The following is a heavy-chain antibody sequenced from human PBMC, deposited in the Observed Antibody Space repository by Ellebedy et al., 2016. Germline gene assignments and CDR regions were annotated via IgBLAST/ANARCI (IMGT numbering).Heavy chain of an antibody. CDR2: IYYSGST. CDR3: ARGGTRTTVTL. J-gene: IGHJ4*02. V-gene: IGHV4-38-2*02. D-gene: IGHD4-17*01. CDR1: GYSISSGYY. Sequence: SETLSLTCTVSGYSISSGYYWGWIRQPPGERLEWVGSIYYSGSTYYNPSLKSRVTISLDTSKNQFSLKLSSVTAADTAVYYCARGGTRTTVTLWGQGTLVTVSS.